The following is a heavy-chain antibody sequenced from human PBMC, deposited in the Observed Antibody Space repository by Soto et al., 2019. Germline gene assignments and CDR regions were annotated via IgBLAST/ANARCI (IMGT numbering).Heavy chain of an antibody. CDR1: GFTFSSYS. CDR3: ARDRYTIWGTTNYYCYGMDV. CDR2: IRSSSSTI. Sequence: EVQLVESGGGLVQPGGSLRLSCAASGFTFSSYSMNWVRQAPGKGLEWVSYIRSSSSTIYYADSVKGRFTISRDNDKNSLYLHMNSLRDEDTAVYYCARDRYTIWGTTNYYCYGMDVWGQGTTVTVSS. V-gene: IGHV3-48*02. D-gene: IGHD3-9*01. J-gene: IGHJ6*02.